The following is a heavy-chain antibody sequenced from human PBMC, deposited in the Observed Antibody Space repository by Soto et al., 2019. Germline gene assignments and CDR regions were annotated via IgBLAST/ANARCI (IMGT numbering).Heavy chain of an antibody. Sequence: GGSLRLSCAASGFTFDDYAMHWVRQAPGKGLEWVSGISWNSGSIGYADSVKGRFTISRDNAKNSLYLQMNSLRAEDTALYYCAKDIYDILTGYWDVWGKGTTVTVSS. CDR2: ISWNSGSI. CDR3: AKDIYDILTGYWDV. J-gene: IGHJ6*04. CDR1: GFTFDDYA. D-gene: IGHD3-9*01. V-gene: IGHV3-9*01.